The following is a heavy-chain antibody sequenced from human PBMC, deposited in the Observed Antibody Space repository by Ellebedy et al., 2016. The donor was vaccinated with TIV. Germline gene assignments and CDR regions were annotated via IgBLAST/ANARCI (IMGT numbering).Heavy chain of an antibody. J-gene: IGHJ3*01. D-gene: IGHD5-18*01. CDR2: INHGGST. CDR3: ARHAGVDRAMVGPNDALDV. CDR1: GESFTDYY. Sequence: SETLSLTXAVYGESFTDYYWTWIRQPPGQGLEWIGEINHGGSTNYNPSLKSRLTLSVDTSKSQFSLSLRSVTAADTAAYYCARHAGVDRAMVGPNDALDVWGQGTMVTVSS. V-gene: IGHV4-34*01.